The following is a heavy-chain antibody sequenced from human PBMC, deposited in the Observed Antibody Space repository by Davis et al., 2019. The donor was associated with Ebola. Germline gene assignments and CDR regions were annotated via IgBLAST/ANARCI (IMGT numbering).Heavy chain of an antibody. Sequence: GGSLRLSCTTSGYTFGSYGVTWVRQAPGKGLEWVGFIRSKAYSGTTEYAASVEGRFTISRDDSKSIAYLQMNSLKAEDTAVYYCARVHNLWSGFDQELFDYWGQGTQVTVSS. CDR3: ARVHNLWSGFDQELFDY. D-gene: IGHD3-3*01. CDR1: GYTFGSYG. J-gene: IGHJ4*02. V-gene: IGHV3-49*04. CDR2: IRSKAYSGTT.